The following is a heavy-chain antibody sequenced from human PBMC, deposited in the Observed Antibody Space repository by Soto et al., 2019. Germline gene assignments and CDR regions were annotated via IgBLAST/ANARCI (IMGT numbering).Heavy chain of an antibody. J-gene: IGHJ4*02. V-gene: IGHV4-30-2*01. CDR2: IYHSGST. CDR1: GGSISSGGYS. Sequence: SETLSLTCAVSGGSISSGGYSWSWIRQPPGKGLEWIGYIYHSGSTYYNPSLKSRVTISVDRSKNQFSLKLSSVTAADTAVYYCARAMNVYGIDYFDYWGQGTLVTVSS. CDR3: ARAMNVYGIDYFDY. D-gene: IGHD3-22*01.